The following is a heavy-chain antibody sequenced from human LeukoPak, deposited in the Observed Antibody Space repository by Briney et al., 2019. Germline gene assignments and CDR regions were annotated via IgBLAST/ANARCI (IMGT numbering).Heavy chain of an antibody. CDR1: GGTSSSYA. V-gene: IGHV1-69*05. CDR3: ARDRISPRTGDNPYYFDY. D-gene: IGHD7-27*01. J-gene: IGHJ4*02. Sequence: SVKVSCKASGGTSSSYAISWVRQAPGQGLEWMGRIIPIFGTANYAQKFQGRVTITTDESTSTAYMELSSLRSEDTAVYYCARDRISPRTGDNPYYFDYWGQGTLVTVSS. CDR2: IIPIFGTA.